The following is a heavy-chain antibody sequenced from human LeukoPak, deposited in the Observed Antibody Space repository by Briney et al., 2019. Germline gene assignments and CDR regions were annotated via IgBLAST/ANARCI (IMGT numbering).Heavy chain of an antibody. V-gene: IGHV3-23*01. Sequence: GGSLRLSCAVSGFTFWNFSTRWVRQAPGEGRGWFSGSSSSDGTYYADSSNGRFTISRHNSKNTLSLQTNSRRADDTAVYFCARVVATIRSYSDYWGRGTLVTVSS. CDR2: SSSSDGT. D-gene: IGHD5-12*01. CDR3: ARVVATIRSYSDY. J-gene: IGHJ4*02. CDR1: GFTFWNFS.